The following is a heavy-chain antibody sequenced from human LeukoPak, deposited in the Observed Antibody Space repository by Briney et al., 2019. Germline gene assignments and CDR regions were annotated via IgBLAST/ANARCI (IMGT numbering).Heavy chain of an antibody. CDR3: ARGIEAAGPYFGY. CDR2: IYTSGST. Sequence: SETLSLTCTVSGGSISSGSYYWSWIRQPAGKGLEWIGRIYTSGSTNYNPSLKSRVTISVDTSKNQFFLKLSSVTAADTAVYYCARGIEAAGPYFGYWGQGTLVTVSS. CDR1: GGSISSGSYY. J-gene: IGHJ4*02. V-gene: IGHV4-61*02. D-gene: IGHD6-13*01.